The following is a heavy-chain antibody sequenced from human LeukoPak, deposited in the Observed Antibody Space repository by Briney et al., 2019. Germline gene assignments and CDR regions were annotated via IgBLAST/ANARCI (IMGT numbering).Heavy chain of an antibody. J-gene: IGHJ4*02. Sequence: RASVKVSCKASGYTFTGYYMHWVRQAPGEGLERMGWINPNNSDTIYAQKFQGRVTVIRDTSLSTGYMELSSLRSDDTAVYFCARQVGGSFDYWGQGTLVTVSS. V-gene: IGHV1-2*02. CDR1: GYTFTGYY. CDR3: ARQVGGSFDY. CDR2: INPNNSDT. D-gene: IGHD3-10*01.